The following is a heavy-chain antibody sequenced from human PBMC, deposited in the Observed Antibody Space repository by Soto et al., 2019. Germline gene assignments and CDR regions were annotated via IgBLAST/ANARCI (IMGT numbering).Heavy chain of an antibody. Sequence: PSETLSLTCTVSGGSISSYYWSWIRQPPGKGLEWIGYIDYSGSTNYNPSLKRRVTISVDTSKNQFSLKLSSVTAADPAVYYCARVKGYYYDSSGYYYFDYWGQGTLVTVSS. D-gene: IGHD3-22*01. CDR3: ARVKGYYYDSSGYYYFDY. V-gene: IGHV4-59*01. CDR1: GGSISSYY. J-gene: IGHJ4*02. CDR2: IDYSGST.